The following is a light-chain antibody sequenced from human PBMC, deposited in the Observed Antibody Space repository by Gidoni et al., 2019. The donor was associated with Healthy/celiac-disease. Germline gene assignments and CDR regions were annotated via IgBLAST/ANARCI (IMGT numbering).Light chain of an antibody. J-gene: IGKJ5*01. Sequence: DVVMTQPPLSLPVTLGQPASISCRSSQSIVYSDGNTYLNWFQQRPGQSPRRLIYKVSNRDSGVPDRFSGSGSGTDFTLKISRVEAEDVGVYYCMQGTHWLLGQGTRLEIK. CDR2: KVS. V-gene: IGKV2-30*01. CDR3: MQGTHWL. CDR1: QSIVYSDGNTY.